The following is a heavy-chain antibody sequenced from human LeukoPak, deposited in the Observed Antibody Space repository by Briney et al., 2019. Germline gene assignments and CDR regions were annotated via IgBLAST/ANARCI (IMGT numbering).Heavy chain of an antibody. CDR2: INWNGGST. CDR1: GFTFYDYG. D-gene: IGHD1-26*01. Sequence: GGSLRLSCAASGFTFYDYGRSWVRQAPGKGLEWVSGINWNGGSTAYADSVKGRFTISRDNAKNSLYLQMNSLRAEDTALYYCASGGIYYGVAFDFWGQGTLVTVSS. V-gene: IGHV3-20*04. CDR3: ASGGIYYGVAFDF. J-gene: IGHJ4*02.